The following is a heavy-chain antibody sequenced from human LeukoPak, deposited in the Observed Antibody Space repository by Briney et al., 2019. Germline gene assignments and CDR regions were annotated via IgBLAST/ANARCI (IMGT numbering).Heavy chain of an antibody. CDR1: GFTFSGYW. Sequence: PGGSLGLSCAASGFTFSGYWMSWVRHAPGKGLECVAHIMEVVSETHYVDSVKGRFTISRDNAMNSLYLQINSLRVEDTAVYYCARGGRWYFDFGGQGTLLTVS. J-gene: IGHJ4*02. V-gene: IGHV3-7*03. CDR2: IMEVVSET. CDR3: ARGGRWYFDF. D-gene: IGHD2-15*01.